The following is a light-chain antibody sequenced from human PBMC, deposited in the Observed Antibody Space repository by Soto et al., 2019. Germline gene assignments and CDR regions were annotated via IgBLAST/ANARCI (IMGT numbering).Light chain of an antibody. CDR2: EVS. CDR1: SSDVGNYNR. J-gene: IGLJ1*01. Sequence: QSALTQPPSVSGSPGQSVNISCTGTSSDVGNYNRVSWYQQPPGTAPKVIIYEVSNRPSGVPDRFSGSKSGNTASLTISGLQAEDEADYYCSSYTSSSTYVFGTGTKVTVL. CDR3: SSYTSSSTYV. V-gene: IGLV2-18*02.